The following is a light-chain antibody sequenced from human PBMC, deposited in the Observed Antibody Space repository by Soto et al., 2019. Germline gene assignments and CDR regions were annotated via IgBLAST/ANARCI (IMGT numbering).Light chain of an antibody. V-gene: IGKV3-15*01. J-gene: IGKJ2*01. Sequence: EIVMTQSPATLSVSPGERATLSCRASQSVSRNLAWYRQKPGQAPRLLIYGASTRATGTPARFSGSGPGTEFTLTISSLQSEDFAVYYCQQYNGWPYTFGQGTKLEIK. CDR3: QQYNGWPYT. CDR1: QSVSRN. CDR2: GAS.